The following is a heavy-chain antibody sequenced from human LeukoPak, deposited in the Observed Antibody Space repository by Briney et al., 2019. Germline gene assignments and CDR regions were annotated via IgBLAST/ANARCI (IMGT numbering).Heavy chain of an antibody. D-gene: IGHD6-13*01. V-gene: IGHV4-34*01. CDR1: GGSFSGYY. J-gene: IGHJ5*02. Sequence: SETLSLTCAVYGGSFSGYYWSWIRQPPGKGLEWIGEINHSGSTNYNPSLKSRVTISVDTSKNQFSLKPSSVTAADTAVYYCARIAAAGSPWFDPWGQGTLVTVSS. CDR3: ARIAAAGSPWFDP. CDR2: INHSGST.